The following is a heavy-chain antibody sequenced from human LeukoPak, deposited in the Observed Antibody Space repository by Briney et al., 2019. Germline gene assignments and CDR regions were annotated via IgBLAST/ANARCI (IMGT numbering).Heavy chain of an antibody. CDR3: AKVLRYFDWLLSGFDY. D-gene: IGHD3-9*01. CDR2: ISGSGGST. V-gene: IGHV3-23*01. CDR1: GFTFSSYA. J-gene: IGHJ4*02. Sequence: GGSLRLSCAASGFTFSSYAMSWVRQAPGKGLEWVSAISGSGGSTYYADSVKGRFTISRDNSKNTLYLQMNSLRAEDTAVYYCAKVLRYFDWLLSGFDYWGQGTLVTVSS.